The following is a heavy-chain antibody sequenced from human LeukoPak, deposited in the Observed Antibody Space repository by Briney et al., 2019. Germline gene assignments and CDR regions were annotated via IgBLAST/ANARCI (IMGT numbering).Heavy chain of an antibody. D-gene: IGHD7-27*01. J-gene: IGHJ4*02. CDR2: INSGGSGT. CDR1: GFAFSSNW. Sequence: PGGSLRLSCAASGFAFSSNWMHWVRQTPGKGLVWVSRINSGGSGTSYADSVEGRFTISRDNAKNTLYLQMNSLKGEDTAVYYCATSLGPQTEYWGQGTLVTVSS. V-gene: IGHV3-74*01. CDR3: ATSLGPQTEY.